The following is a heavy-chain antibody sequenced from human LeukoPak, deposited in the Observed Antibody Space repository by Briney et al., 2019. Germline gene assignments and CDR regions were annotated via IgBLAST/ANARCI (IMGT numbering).Heavy chain of an antibody. V-gene: IGHV1-2*02. D-gene: IGHD3-22*01. CDR2: INPNSGGT. CDR1: GGTFTHYV. J-gene: IGHJ4*02. Sequence: GSSVKVSCKASGGTFTHYVISWVRQAPGQGLEWMGWINPNSGGTNYAQKFQGRVTMTRDTSISTAYIELSRLRSDDTAVYYCASLSSNYYDSSGYRFDYWGQGTLVTVSS. CDR3: ASLSSNYYDSSGYRFDY.